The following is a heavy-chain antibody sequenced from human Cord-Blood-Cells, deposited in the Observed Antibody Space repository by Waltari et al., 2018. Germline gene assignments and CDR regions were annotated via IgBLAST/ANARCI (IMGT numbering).Heavy chain of an antibody. D-gene: IGHD1-20*01. CDR1: GFTFSSYW. V-gene: IGHV3-7*01. Sequence: EVQLVESGGGLVQPGGSLRLSCAASGFTFSSYWMSWVRQAPGKGLEWVAKLKQDGSEKYYVDSVKGRFTISRDNAKNSLYLQMNSLRAEDTAVYYCALEDGITGTDAFDIWGQGTMVTVSS. CDR2: LKQDGSEK. CDR3: ALEDGITGTDAFDI. J-gene: IGHJ3*02.